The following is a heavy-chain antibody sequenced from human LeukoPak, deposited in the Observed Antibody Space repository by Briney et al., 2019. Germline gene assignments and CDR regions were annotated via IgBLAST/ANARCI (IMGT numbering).Heavy chain of an antibody. V-gene: IGHV4-34*09. CDR2: IYYSGST. D-gene: IGHD6-13*01. Sequence: SETLSLTCAVYGGSFSGYYWSWIRQPPGKGLEWIGYIYYSGSTYYNPSLKSRVTISVDTSKNQFSLKLSSVTAADTAVYYCARRIAAAGIYNWFDPWGQGTLVTVSS. CDR3: ARRIAAAGIYNWFDP. J-gene: IGHJ5*02. CDR1: GGSFSGYY.